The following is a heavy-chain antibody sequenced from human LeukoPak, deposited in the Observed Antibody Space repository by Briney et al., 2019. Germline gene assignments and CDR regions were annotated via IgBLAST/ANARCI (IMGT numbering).Heavy chain of an antibody. J-gene: IGHJ4*02. D-gene: IGHD6-19*01. V-gene: IGHV4-59*01. CDR3: ARSGGYSSPQSY. CDR1: GGSISSYY. Sequence: TPSETLSLTCTVSGGSISSYYWSWIRQPPGKGLEWIGYIYSSGSTNYNSSLKSRVTISVDTSKNQFSLKLTSVTAADTAVYYCARSGGYSSPQSYWGQGTLVTVSS. CDR2: IYSSGST.